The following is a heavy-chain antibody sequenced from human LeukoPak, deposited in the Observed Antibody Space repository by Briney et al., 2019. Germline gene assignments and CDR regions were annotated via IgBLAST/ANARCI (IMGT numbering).Heavy chain of an antibody. Sequence: ASVKVSCKASGYTFTGYYMHWVRQAPGQGLEWMGWINPNSGGTNYAQKFQGRVTMTRDTSISTAYMELSRLRSDDMAVYYCARGLKALDQDFDYWGQGTLVTVSS. V-gene: IGHV1-2*02. J-gene: IGHJ4*02. CDR3: ARGLKALDQDFDY. CDR2: INPNSGGT. D-gene: IGHD3-16*01. CDR1: GYTFTGYY.